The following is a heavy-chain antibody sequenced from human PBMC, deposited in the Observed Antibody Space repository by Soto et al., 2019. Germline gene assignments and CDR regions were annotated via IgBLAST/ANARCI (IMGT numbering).Heavy chain of an antibody. V-gene: IGHV1-18*01. D-gene: IGHD3-22*01. CDR1: GYSFATSG. CDR2: ISVYNGNT. Sequence: QVKLVQSGTEVKKPGASLKVSCKASGYSFATSGISWVRQAPGQGLEWMGWISVYNGNTNYDQKLHDRVTLTTDTSTTTAYLELTSLRSDDTAVYYCARAGQYYDSSGYVNWGQGPLVTVSS. CDR3: ARAGQYYDSSGYVN. J-gene: IGHJ4*02.